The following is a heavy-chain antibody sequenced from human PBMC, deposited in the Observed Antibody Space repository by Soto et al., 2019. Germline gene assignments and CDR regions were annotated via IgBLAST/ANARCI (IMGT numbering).Heavy chain of an antibody. J-gene: IGHJ4*02. D-gene: IGHD3-10*01. CDR3: VRYGVAATY. CDR1: GYTFTTYN. V-gene: IGHV1-8*01. Sequence: VASVKVSCKSSGYTFTTYNINWVRQATGQGLEWMGWMNPNSGTTGYAQKFQDRITLTRDISTTTAYMELSSLRSDDTAVYFCVRYGVAATYWGQGTQVTVSS. CDR2: MNPNSGTT.